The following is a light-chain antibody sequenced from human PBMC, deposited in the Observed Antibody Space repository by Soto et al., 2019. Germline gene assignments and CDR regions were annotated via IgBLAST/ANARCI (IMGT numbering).Light chain of an antibody. J-gene: IGLJ1*01. CDR2: EAT. Sequence: QSLRTQPASVSASPGQSITISCTGTSSDVGNYNLVSWFQQHPGKAPKLMIYEATKRPSGVSNRFSGSKSGNTASLTISGLQAEDEADYYCSSYAGDSTLVFGTGTKVTVL. CDR1: SSDVGNYNL. CDR3: SSYAGDSTLV. V-gene: IGLV2-23*01.